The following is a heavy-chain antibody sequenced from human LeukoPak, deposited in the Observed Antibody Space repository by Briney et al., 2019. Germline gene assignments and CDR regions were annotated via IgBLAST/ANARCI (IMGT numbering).Heavy chain of an antibody. CDR3: AKDRWRDGSSAFDN. CDR2: ISTYNGNS. D-gene: IGHD6-6*01. Sequence: ASVKVSCKASGYTFTSYSINWVRQAPGQGLEWMGWISTYNGNSNYAQKLQGRVTMTTDTSTSTAYMELRSLRSDDTAMYYCAKDRWRDGSSAFDNWGKGTLVTVAS. V-gene: IGHV1-18*01. CDR1: GYTFTSYS. J-gene: IGHJ4*02.